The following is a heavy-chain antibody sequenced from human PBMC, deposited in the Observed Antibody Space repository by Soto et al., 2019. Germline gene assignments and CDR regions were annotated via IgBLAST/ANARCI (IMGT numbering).Heavy chain of an antibody. Sequence: QVQLQQWGAGLLKPSETLSLKCAVTGESLSGYYWSWIRQPPGKGLEWIGEVKDGGHTNYSPSLRGRVTISSDTSNNQFSLRLNSVTAADTGVYYCARGQEGVVATHWDHGSLVTVSS. D-gene: IGHD5-12*01. CDR3: ARGQEGVVATH. CDR1: GESLSGYY. J-gene: IGHJ4*01. V-gene: IGHV4-34*01. CDR2: VKDGGHT.